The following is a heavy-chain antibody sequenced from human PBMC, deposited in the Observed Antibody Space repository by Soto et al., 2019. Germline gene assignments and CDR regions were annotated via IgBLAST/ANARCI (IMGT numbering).Heavy chain of an antibody. CDR2: IFSNDEK. J-gene: IGHJ2*01. Sequence: QVTLKESGPVLVKPTETLTLTCTVSGFSLSNARMGVSWIRQPPGKALEWLAHIFSNDEKSYSTSLKSRLTISKDTTKSQVGLTMANMDPVDTATYYCARIGEYGGLPRPDWYFDLWGRGTLVTVSS. D-gene: IGHD3-10*01. CDR1: GFSLSNARMG. V-gene: IGHV2-26*01. CDR3: ARIGEYGGLPRPDWYFDL.